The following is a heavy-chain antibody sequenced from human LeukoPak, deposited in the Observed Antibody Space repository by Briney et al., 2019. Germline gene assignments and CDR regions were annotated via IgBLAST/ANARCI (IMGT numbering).Heavy chain of an antibody. D-gene: IGHD2-15*01. CDR1: GFTFSSYG. V-gene: IGHV3-30*18. J-gene: IGHJ5*02. CDR2: ISYDGSNK. CDR3: AKSLVGFGDCSGGSCHPHWFDP. Sequence: GGSLRLSCAASGFTFSSYGMHWVRQAPGKGLEWVAVISYDGSNKYYADSVKGRFTISRDNSKNTLYLQMNSLRAEDTAVYYCAKSLVGFGDCSGGSCHPHWFDPWGQGTLVTVSS.